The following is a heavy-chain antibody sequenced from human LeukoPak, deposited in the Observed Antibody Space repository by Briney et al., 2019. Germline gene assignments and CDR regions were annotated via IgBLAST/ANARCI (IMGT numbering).Heavy chain of an antibody. D-gene: IGHD1-26*01. CDR2: INHSGST. CDR3: ASLDSGSYFGRGAFDI. Sequence: TSETLSLTCAVYGGSFSGYYWSWIRQPPGKGLEWIGEINHSGSTNYNPSLKSRVTISVDTSKNQFSLKLSSVTAADTAVYYCASLDSGSYFGRGAFDIWGQGTMVTVSS. J-gene: IGHJ3*02. V-gene: IGHV4-34*01. CDR1: GGSFSGYY.